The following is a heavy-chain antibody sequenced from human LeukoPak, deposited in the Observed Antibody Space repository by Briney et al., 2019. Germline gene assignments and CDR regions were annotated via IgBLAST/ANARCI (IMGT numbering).Heavy chain of an antibody. CDR2: INESGST. CDR1: GYSISSGYH. V-gene: IGHV4-38-2*02. Sequence: PSETLSLTCTVSGYSISSGYHWGWIRQPPRKGLEWIGEINESGSTNYNPSLKSRVTISVDTSKKQFSLKLSSVTAADTAVYYCARARFPMVAALLSWFDPWGQGTLVTVSS. CDR3: ARARFPMVAALLSWFDP. J-gene: IGHJ5*02. D-gene: IGHD6-6*01.